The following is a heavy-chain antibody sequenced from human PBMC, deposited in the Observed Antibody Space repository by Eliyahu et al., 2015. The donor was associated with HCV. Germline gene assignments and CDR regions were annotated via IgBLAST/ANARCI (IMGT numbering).Heavy chain of an antibody. CDR2: INQDGSEN. Sequence: EVQLVEXGGGLVXXGGSLXXSCAAXGYPFSNYWXSWVRQAPGKGLGWVANINQDGSENYYVDSVKGRFTISRDNAKNSLYLQMNSLRAEDTAVYYCARSFYGDYAYWGQGTLVTVSS. V-gene: IGHV3-7*01. D-gene: IGHD4-17*01. CDR3: ARSFYGDYAY. J-gene: IGHJ4*02. CDR1: GYPFSNYW.